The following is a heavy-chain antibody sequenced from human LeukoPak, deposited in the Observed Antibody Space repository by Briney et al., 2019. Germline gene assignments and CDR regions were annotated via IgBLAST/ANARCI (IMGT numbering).Heavy chain of an antibody. D-gene: IGHD6-6*01. CDR1: GGSFSGYY. Sequence: AETLSLTCAVYGGSFSGYYWSWIRQPPGKGLEWIGEINHSGSTNYNPSLKSRVTISLNTSKNKFSLKLSSVTAADTAVYYCARSLVPPVEVGPRNRWFDPWGQGTLVTVSS. CDR2: INHSGST. J-gene: IGHJ5*02. CDR3: ARSLVPPVEVGPRNRWFDP. V-gene: IGHV4-34*01.